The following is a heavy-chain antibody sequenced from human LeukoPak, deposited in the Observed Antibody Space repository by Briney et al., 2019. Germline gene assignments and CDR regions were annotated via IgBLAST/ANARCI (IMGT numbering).Heavy chain of an antibody. CDR2: IKSKTDGGTT. Sequence: GGSLRLSCAASGFTFSSYAMNWVRQAPGKGREWVGRIKSKTDGGTTDYAAPVKGRFTISRDDSKNTLYLQMNSLKSEDTAVYYCTSGGYGGQFDYWGQGTLVIVSS. CDR1: GFTFSSYA. D-gene: IGHD5-12*01. V-gene: IGHV3-15*01. CDR3: TSGGYGGQFDY. J-gene: IGHJ4*02.